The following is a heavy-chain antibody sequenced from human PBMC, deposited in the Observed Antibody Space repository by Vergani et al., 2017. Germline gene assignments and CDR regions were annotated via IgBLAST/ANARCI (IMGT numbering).Heavy chain of an antibody. CDR3: ARGEPGVYFDY. CDR2: IYTSGST. D-gene: IGHD1-26*01. J-gene: IGHJ4*02. Sequence: QVQLQESGPGLVKPSQTLSLTCTVSGGSISSGSYYWSWIRQPAGKGLEWIGRIYTSGSTNYNPSLKSRVTISVDTSKNQFSLKLSSVTAADTAVYYCARGEPGVYFDYWGQGTLVTVSS. CDR1: GGSISSGSYY. V-gene: IGHV4-61*02.